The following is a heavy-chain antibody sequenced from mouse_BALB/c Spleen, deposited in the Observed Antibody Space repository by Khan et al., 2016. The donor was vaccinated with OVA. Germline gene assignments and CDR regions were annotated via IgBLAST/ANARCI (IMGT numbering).Heavy chain of an antibody. D-gene: IGHD3-3*01. CDR1: GYTFTEYT. J-gene: IGHJ4*01. CDR2: INPKNGVT. CDR3: ARDAGRY. V-gene: IGHV1-18*01. Sequence: VQLQQSGPELVKPGASVKISCKTSGYTFTEYTLHWVQQSHGKSLEWIGVINPKNGVTSYNQKFKGKATLTVDKSSSTAYMEFRSLTSEDSAVYYCARDAGRYWGQGTSVTVSS.